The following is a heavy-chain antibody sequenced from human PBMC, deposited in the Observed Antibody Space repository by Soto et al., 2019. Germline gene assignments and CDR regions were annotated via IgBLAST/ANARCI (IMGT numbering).Heavy chain of an antibody. V-gene: IGHV3-23*01. Sequence: GGSLRLSCAASVFTFSSYAMSWVRQAPGKGLEWVSAISGSGGSTYYADSVKGRFTISRDNSKNTLYLQMNSLRAEDAAVYYCAKDHVSGGWYYFDYWGQGTLVTVSS. CDR3: AKDHVSGGWYYFDY. CDR1: VFTFSSYA. CDR2: ISGSGGST. J-gene: IGHJ4*02. D-gene: IGHD6-19*01.